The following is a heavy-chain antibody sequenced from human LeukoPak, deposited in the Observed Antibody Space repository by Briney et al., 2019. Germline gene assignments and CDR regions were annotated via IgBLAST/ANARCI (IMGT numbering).Heavy chain of an antibody. V-gene: IGHV3-53*01. D-gene: IGHD1-1*01. CDR2: IYSGGST. J-gene: IGHJ3*02. Sequence: GGALRLSCAASGFTVSSNYMSWVRQAPGKGREGVSVIYSGGSTYYADSVKGRFTISRDNSKNTLYLQMNSLRAEGTAVYYCARDQYHCNDVHAFDIGGQGTMATVSA. CDR3: ARDQYHCNDVHAFDI. CDR1: GFTVSSNY.